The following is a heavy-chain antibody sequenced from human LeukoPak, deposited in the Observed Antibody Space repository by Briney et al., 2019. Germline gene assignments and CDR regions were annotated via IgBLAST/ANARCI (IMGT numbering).Heavy chain of an antibody. J-gene: IGHJ4*02. D-gene: IGHD3-3*01. CDR1: GFMFSRFW. CDR2: VNQDGSEK. V-gene: IGHV3-7*01. Sequence: PGGSLRLPCTVSGFMFSRFWMSWVRQAPGKGLEWVANVNQDGSEKYYVDSVKGRFTISRDNAKKSLYLQMNSLRAEDTAVYYCVRVDFWSGSYYWGQGTLVTVSS. CDR3: VRVDFWSGSYY.